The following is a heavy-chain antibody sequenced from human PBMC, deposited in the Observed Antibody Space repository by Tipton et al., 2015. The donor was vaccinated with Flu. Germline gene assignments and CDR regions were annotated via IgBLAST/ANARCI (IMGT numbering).Heavy chain of an antibody. CDR1: GGSVSSGSYY. CDR3: ARDYSYGKRIFDY. J-gene: IGHJ4*02. D-gene: IGHD5-18*01. V-gene: IGHV4-61*01. Sequence: LRLSCTVSGGSVSSGSYYWSWIRQPPGKGLEWIGYIYYSGSTNYNPSLKSRVTISVDTSKNQFSLKLSSVTAADTAVYYCARDYSYGKRIFDYWGQGTLVTVSS. CDR2: IYYSGST.